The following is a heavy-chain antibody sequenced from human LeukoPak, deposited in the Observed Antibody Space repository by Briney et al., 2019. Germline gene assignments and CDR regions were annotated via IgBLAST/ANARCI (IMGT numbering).Heavy chain of an antibody. CDR2: IYYSGGT. J-gene: IGHJ4*02. D-gene: IGHD6-13*01. Sequence: PSETLSLTCTVSGGSINYYYWMWIRQPPGKGLEWIGYIYYSGGTHYNPSLKSRVTMLVDTSKNQFSLKLTAVTAADTAVYYCARESLLAAAADYWGQGTLVTVSS. V-gene: IGHV4-59*01. CDR1: GGSINYYY. CDR3: ARESLLAAAADY.